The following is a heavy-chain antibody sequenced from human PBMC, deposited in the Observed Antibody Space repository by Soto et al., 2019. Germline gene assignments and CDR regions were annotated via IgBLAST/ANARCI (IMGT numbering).Heavy chain of an antibody. CDR1: GGSISSTTW. V-gene: IGHV4-4*02. J-gene: IGHJ4*02. CDR3: ARRIVATETFDY. Sequence: SETLSLTCAVSGGSISSTTWWSWVRQPPGKGLEWIGEIHHDGSTNYNPSLKSRVIISVDKSKNQFSLKVNSVTAADTAVYYCARRIVATETFDYWGQGTLVTVS. D-gene: IGHD5-12*01. CDR2: IHHDGST.